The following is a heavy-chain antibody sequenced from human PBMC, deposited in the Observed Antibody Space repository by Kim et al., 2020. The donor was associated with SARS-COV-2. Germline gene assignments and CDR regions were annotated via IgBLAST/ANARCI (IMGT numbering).Heavy chain of an antibody. Sequence: GSLRLSCTVSGGSIGTYYYNWIRHSPRKGLEWIGHISSSGRTNYNPSLKSRVTISSDMPKNQFSLKLTSVTAADTAVYFCAGGSGWLTDAWGQGTLVTVSS. CDR2: ISSSGRT. D-gene: IGHD6-19*01. J-gene: IGHJ5*02. V-gene: IGHV4-59*13. CDR1: GGSIGTYY. CDR3: AGGSGWLTDA.